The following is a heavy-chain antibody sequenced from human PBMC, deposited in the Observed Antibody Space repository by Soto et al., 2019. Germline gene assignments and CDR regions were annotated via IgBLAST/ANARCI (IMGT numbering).Heavy chain of an antibody. CDR2: IWYDGSNK. V-gene: IGHV3-33*01. D-gene: IGHD1-26*01. J-gene: IGHJ3*02. Sequence: GGSLRLSCAASGFTFSSYGMHWVRQAPGKGLEWVAVIWYDGSNKYYADSVKGRFTISRDNSKNTLYLQMNSLRAEDTAVYDCARAPPYSGSYYGAFDIWGQGTMVTVSS. CDR3: ARAPPYSGSYYGAFDI. CDR1: GFTFSSYG.